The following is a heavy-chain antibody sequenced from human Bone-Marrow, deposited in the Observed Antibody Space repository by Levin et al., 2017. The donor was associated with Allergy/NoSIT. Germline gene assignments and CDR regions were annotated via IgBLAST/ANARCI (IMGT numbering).Heavy chain of an antibody. J-gene: IGHJ4*02. CDR2: IIPIFGTA. Sequence: SVKVSCKASGGTFSSYAISWVRQAPGQGLEWMGGIIPIFGTANYAQKFQGRVTITADESTSTAYMELSSLRSEDTAVYYCARVSTGYSSGSSFDYWGQGTLVTVSS. V-gene: IGHV1-69*13. CDR3: ARVSTGYSSGSSFDY. CDR1: GGTFSSYA. D-gene: IGHD6-19*01.